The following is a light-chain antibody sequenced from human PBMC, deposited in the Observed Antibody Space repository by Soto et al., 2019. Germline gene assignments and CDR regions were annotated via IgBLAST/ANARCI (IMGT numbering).Light chain of an antibody. CDR3: QQYGSSPCT. J-gene: IGKJ2*02. CDR2: GAS. V-gene: IGKV3-20*01. Sequence: ETVVKKKPGNQPLSSEERATLSSGDSQRVTSNYVAWYQQKPGLPPRLLIFGASNRATGIPDRFSVGVSGTDFTLTFSRRVNEDFALYFGQQYGSSPCTFGLGTRLEIK. CDR1: QRVTSNY.